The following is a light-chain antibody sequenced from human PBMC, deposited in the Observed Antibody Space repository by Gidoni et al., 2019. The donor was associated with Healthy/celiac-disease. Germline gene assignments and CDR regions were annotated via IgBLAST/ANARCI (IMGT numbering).Light chain of an antibody. Sequence: EIVLTQSPATLSLSPGERATLSCRASQSVSSYLAWYPQKPGQAPRLLIYDASNRATVIPARFSGSGSGTDFTLTISSLEPEDFAVYYCQQRSNWPPYSFGQGTKLEIK. V-gene: IGKV3-11*01. CDR2: DAS. CDR3: QQRSNWPPYS. J-gene: IGKJ2*03. CDR1: QSVSSY.